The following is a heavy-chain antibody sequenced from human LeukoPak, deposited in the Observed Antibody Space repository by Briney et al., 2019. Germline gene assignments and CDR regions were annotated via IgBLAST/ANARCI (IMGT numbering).Heavy chain of an antibody. CDR3: ERDHEAPTLIWDS. J-gene: IGHJ4*02. D-gene: IGHD3-16*01. CDR2: IKQDGSEK. CDR1: GFIFRSYW. Sequence: GGSLRLSCAASGFIFRSYWMGWVHQAPGKGLEWVASIKQDGSEKYYVDSVKGRFTISRDNARNSLYLQMNSLRDEDTALYYCERDHEAPTLIWDSWGQGTLVTVSS. V-gene: IGHV3-7*01.